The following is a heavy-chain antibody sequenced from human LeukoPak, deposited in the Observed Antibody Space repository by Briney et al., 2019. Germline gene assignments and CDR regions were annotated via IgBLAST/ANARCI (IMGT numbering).Heavy chain of an antibody. Sequence: ASVKVSCKAPGYTFTGYYMHWVRQAPGQGLEWMGWINPNSGGTNYAQKFQGRVTMTRDTSISAAYMELSRLRSDDTAVYYCARIHTVTTGALGYWGQGTLVTVSS. V-gene: IGHV1-2*02. D-gene: IGHD4-17*01. CDR1: GYTFTGYY. CDR3: ARIHTVTTGALGY. CDR2: INPNSGGT. J-gene: IGHJ4*02.